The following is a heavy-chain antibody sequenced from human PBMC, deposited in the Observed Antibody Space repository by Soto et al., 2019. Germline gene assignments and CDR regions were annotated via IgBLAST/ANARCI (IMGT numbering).Heavy chain of an antibody. Sequence: QMQLVESGGGAVQPGRSLRLSCAASGFIFSNHGIHWVRQAPGKGLEWVADISNGGSDKWYADSVKGRFTISRDNSKNTVSLQMNGLRLEDTAVYYCASGEGRYGHHTRFDYWGQGTLVTVSS. CDR2: ISNGGSDK. CDR3: ASGEGRYGHHTRFDY. CDR1: GFIFSNHG. D-gene: IGHD3-10*01. V-gene: IGHV3-30*03. J-gene: IGHJ4*02.